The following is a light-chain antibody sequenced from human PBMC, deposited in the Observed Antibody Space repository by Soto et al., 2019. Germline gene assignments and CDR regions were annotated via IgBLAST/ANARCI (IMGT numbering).Light chain of an antibody. CDR2: AAS. Sequence: DIQMTQSPSSLSASVGDRVTITGRASKGISNYLAWYQQKPGKVPKLLIYAASTLQSGVPSRFSGSGSGTDFTLTISSLQPEDVATYYCQKYNSALSITFGQGTRLEIK. J-gene: IGKJ5*01. CDR1: KGISNY. V-gene: IGKV1-27*01. CDR3: QKYNSALSIT.